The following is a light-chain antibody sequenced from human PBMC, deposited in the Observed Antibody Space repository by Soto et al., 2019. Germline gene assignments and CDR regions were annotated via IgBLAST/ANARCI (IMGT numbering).Light chain of an antibody. CDR1: SGNIADSY. Sequence: NFMLTQPHSVSESPGKTVTISCTRSSGNIADSYVQWYQQRPGSAPTTVIYEDEQRPSGVPDRFSGSIDSSSNSASLTIAGLRTEDEADYCWQSYDSDKPVVFGGGTKLTVL. CDR2: EDE. V-gene: IGLV6-57*04. CDR3: QSYDSDKPVV. J-gene: IGLJ2*01.